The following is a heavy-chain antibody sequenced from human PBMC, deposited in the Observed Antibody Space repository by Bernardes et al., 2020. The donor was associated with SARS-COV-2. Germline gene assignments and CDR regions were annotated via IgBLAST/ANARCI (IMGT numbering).Heavy chain of an antibody. CDR2: INHSGRT. J-gene: IGHJ4*02. D-gene: IGHD6-19*01. V-gene: IGHV4-34*01. CDR3: ARGKSIAVAGYFDC. Sequence: SETLSLTCAVYGGSFSGYYWSWIRQPPGKGLEWIGEINHSGRTNYNPSLKSRVTISVDTSKNQFSLKLSSVTAADTAVYYCARGKSIAVAGYFDCWGQGTLVTVSS. CDR1: GGSFSGYY.